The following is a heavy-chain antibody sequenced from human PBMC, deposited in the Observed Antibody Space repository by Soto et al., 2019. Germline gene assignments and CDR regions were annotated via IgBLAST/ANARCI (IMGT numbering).Heavy chain of an antibody. CDR1: GFSFSSYG. D-gene: IGHD6-19*01. Sequence: QVQLVESGGGVVQPGRSLRLSCAASGFSFSSYGMQWVRQAPGKGLEWVAVIPYDGSNKYYADSVKDRFTISRDNSKKTLYLQMNSLRADDTAVYYCVAGQYFFDYCGQGTLVTVSS. CDR3: VAGQYFFDY. J-gene: IGHJ4*02. CDR2: IPYDGSNK. V-gene: IGHV3-30*03.